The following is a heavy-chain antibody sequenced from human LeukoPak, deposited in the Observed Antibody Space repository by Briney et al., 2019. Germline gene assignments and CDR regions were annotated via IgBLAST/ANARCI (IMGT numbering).Heavy chain of an antibody. J-gene: IGHJ4*02. Sequence: SGGSLRLSCAASGFTFSSYAMSWVRQAPGKGLEWVSAISGSGDSTYYADSVTGRFTISRDNSKNTLYLQMNSLRDEDTAVYYCAKDHNGSGSYYKNPFDSWGQGTLVTVSS. D-gene: IGHD3-10*01. V-gene: IGHV3-23*01. CDR3: AKDHNGSGSYYKNPFDS. CDR1: GFTFSSYA. CDR2: ISGSGDST.